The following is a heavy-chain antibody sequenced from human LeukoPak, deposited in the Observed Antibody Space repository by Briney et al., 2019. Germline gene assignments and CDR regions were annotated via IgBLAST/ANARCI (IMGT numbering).Heavy chain of an antibody. Sequence: GGSLRLSCAASGFTFSSYWMSWVRQAPGKGLEWVANIKQDGSEKYYVDSVKGRFTISRDNAKNSLYLQMNSLRAEDTAVYYCARTPYGCIAVAGNWFDPWGQGTLVTVSS. J-gene: IGHJ5*02. D-gene: IGHD6-19*01. V-gene: IGHV3-7*01. CDR2: IKQDGSEK. CDR1: GFTFSSYW. CDR3: ARTPYGCIAVAGNWFDP.